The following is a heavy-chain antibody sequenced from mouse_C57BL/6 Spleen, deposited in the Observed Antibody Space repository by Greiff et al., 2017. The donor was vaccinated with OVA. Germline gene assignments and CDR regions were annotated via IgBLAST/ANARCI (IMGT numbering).Heavy chain of an antibody. D-gene: IGHD2-5*01. Sequence: QVQLQQPGAELVKPGASVKMSCKASGYTFTSYWITWVKQRPGQGLEWIGDIYPGSGSTNYNEKFKSKATLTVDTSSSTAYMQLSSLTSEDSAVYYGARWGYSNYVDWYFDVWGTGTTVTVSS. CDR1: GYTFTSYW. CDR3: ARWGYSNYVDWYFDV. CDR2: IYPGSGST. V-gene: IGHV1-55*01. J-gene: IGHJ1*03.